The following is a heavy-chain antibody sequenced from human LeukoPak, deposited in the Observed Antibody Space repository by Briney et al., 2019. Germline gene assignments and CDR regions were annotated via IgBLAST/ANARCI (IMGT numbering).Heavy chain of an antibody. Sequence: SSVKVSCKASGGSFSSYAISWVRQAPGQGLEWMGGIIPIFGTANYAQKLQGRVTITADKSTSTAYMELSSLRSEDTAVYYCARGGDYYIHNNWFGPWGQGTLVTVSS. V-gene: IGHV1-69*06. J-gene: IGHJ5*02. D-gene: IGHD1-26*01. CDR1: GGSFSSYA. CDR3: ARGGDYYIHNNWFGP. CDR2: IIPIFGTA.